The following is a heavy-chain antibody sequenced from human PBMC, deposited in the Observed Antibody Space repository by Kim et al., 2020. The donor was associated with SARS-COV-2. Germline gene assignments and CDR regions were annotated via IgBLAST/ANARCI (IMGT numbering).Heavy chain of an antibody. CDR2: ISSSSSYI. CDR1: GFTFSSYS. J-gene: IGHJ6*02. Sequence: GGSLRLSCAASGFTFSSYSMNWVRQAPGKGLEWVSSISSSSSYIYYADSVKGRFTISRDNAKNSLYLQMNSLRAEDTAVYYCARVDFWSGYYTGEHTPGGDIPYGMDVWGQGTTVTVSS. CDR3: ARVDFWSGYYTGEHTPGGDIPYGMDV. D-gene: IGHD3-3*01. V-gene: IGHV3-21*01.